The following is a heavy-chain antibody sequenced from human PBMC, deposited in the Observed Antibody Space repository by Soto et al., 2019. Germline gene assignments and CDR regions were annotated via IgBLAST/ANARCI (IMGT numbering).Heavy chain of an antibody. Sequence: QLQLPESGPGLVKPSETLSLTCTVSGGSISINNYYWGWIRQPPGKGLEWIGNILYTGSTSYNPSLSSRVTMPVDTSKSQFSLKLTSVTAADTAIYYCARLPRYDFWTWGQGTLVTVSS. CDR2: ILYTGST. CDR3: ARLPRYDFWT. V-gene: IGHV4-39*01. CDR1: GGSISINNYY. D-gene: IGHD3-3*01. J-gene: IGHJ1*01.